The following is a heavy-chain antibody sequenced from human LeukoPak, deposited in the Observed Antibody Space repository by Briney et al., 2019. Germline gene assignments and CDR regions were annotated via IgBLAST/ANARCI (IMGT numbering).Heavy chain of an antibody. CDR3: ARVDTIAAAGT. V-gene: IGHV4-34*01. J-gene: IGHJ4*02. D-gene: IGHD6-13*01. CDR2: INHSGST. CDR1: GGSFSGYY. Sequence: SETLSLTCAVYGGSFSGYYWSWIRQPPGKGLEWIGEINHSGSTNYNPSLKSRATISVDTSKNQFSLKLSSVTAADTAVYYCARVDTIAAAGTWGQGTLVTVSS.